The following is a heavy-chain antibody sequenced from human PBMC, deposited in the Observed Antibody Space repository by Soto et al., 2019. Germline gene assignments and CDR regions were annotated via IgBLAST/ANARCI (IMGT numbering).Heavy chain of an antibody. V-gene: IGHV4-31*03. CDR3: ARSSRSYFDF. CDR2: IYDSGST. CDR1: GGSISKSGYF. Sequence: SETLSLTCTVSGGSISKSGYFWSGIRQHPGKGLEWIGYIYDSGSTYYNPSLKSRVSLSVDTSKNQFSLNLTSVTAADTAMYYCARSSRSYFDFWGQGTLVTVSS. J-gene: IGHJ4*02.